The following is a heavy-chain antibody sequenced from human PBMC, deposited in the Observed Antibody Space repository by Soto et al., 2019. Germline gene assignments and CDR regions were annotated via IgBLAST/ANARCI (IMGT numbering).Heavy chain of an antibody. D-gene: IGHD3-3*01. CDR2: ISWNSGSI. Sequence: EVKLVESGGGLVQPGRSLRLSCAASGFTFDDYAMHWVRQAPGKVLEWVSGISWNSGSIGYADSGKGRFTISRDNAKNSLYLQMNSLRAEDTALYYCAKAAGLDWFSDAFDIWGQGTMVTVSS. V-gene: IGHV3-9*01. J-gene: IGHJ3*02. CDR1: GFTFDDYA. CDR3: AKAAGLDWFSDAFDI.